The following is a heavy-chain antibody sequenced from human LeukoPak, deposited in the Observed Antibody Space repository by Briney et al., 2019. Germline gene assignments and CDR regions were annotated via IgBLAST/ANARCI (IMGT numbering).Heavy chain of an antibody. J-gene: IGHJ4*02. D-gene: IGHD1-26*01. CDR2: ISYDGSNK. CDR3: AKDTGVDSGGYYGGPDY. Sequence: PGGSLRLSCAASGFTFTDYGMHWVRQAPGKGLEWVAVISYDGSNKYYADSVKGRFTISRDNSKKTLYLQMNSLRAEDTAVYYCAKDTGVDSGGYYGGPDYWGQGTLVTVSS. V-gene: IGHV3-30*18. CDR1: GFTFTDYG.